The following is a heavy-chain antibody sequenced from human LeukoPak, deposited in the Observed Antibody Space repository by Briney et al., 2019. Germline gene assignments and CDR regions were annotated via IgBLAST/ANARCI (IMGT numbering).Heavy chain of an antibody. CDR3: ARSDIWGSYRFLDY. D-gene: IGHD3-16*02. CDR1: GASISNFF. CDR2: MLYSGST. J-gene: IGHJ4*01. Sequence: SETLSLTCTVSGASISNFFWSWIRQAPGQGLGWIGYMLYSGSTNQKPSLRSRVTISVDTSKNQVSLKLSSVTAADTAVYYCARSDIWGSYRFLDYWGQGILVTVSS. V-gene: IGHV4-59*08.